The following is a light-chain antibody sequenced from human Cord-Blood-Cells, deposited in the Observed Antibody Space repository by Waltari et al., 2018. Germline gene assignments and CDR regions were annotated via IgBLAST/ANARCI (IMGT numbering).Light chain of an antibody. J-gene: IGLJ1*01. Sequence: QTALPQPPSASGSPGQCFTPACLGTSSDVGGYNHVSLYQQNPGQAPKLMIYEVSKRPSGVPDRFSGSKSGNTASLTVSGLQAEDEADYYCSSYAGSNKCLYVFGTGTKVTVL. CDR3: SSYAGSNKCLYV. V-gene: IGLV2-8*01. CDR2: EVS. CDR1: SSDVGGYNH.